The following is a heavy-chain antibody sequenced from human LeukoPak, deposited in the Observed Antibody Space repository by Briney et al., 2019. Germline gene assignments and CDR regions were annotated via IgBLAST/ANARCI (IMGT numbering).Heavy chain of an antibody. D-gene: IGHD4-11*01. J-gene: IGHJ6*02. V-gene: IGHV6-1*01. CDR1: GDSVSSNSVA. CDR2: TCYRSKWYI. CDR3: ARGDDYSPYGMDV. Sequence: SQTLSLTCGISGDSVSSNSVAWNWIRQSSSRGLEWLGRTCYRSKWYIDYAESVKSRIIINPDTSKNQFSLQLSSVTPEDTAVYYCARGDDYSPYGMDVWGQGTTVTVSS.